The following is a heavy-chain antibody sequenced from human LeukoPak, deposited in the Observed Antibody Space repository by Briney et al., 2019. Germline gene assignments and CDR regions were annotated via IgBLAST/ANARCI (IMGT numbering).Heavy chain of an antibody. Sequence: PSETLSLTCAVYGGSFSGNYWSWIRQPPGKGLGWIGEINHSGSTNYNPSLKSRVTISVDTSKNQFSLKLSSVTAADTAVYYCARRGRSGRLSYLDYWGQGTLVTVSS. J-gene: IGHJ4*02. CDR2: INHSGST. V-gene: IGHV4-34*01. D-gene: IGHD3-10*01. CDR3: ARRGRSGRLSYLDY. CDR1: GGSFSGNY.